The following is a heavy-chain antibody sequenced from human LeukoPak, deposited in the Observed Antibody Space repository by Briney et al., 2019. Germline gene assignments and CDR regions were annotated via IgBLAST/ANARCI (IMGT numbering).Heavy chain of an antibody. CDR2: IKQDGSEK. J-gene: IGHJ4*02. Sequence: GGSLRLSCAASGFTFSSYWMSWVRQAPGKGLEWVANIKQDGSEKYYVDSVKGRLTISRDNAKNSLYLQMNSLRAEDTAVYYCARVGPELLWFGELSSPYYFDYWGQGTLVTVSS. D-gene: IGHD3-10*01. V-gene: IGHV3-7*01. CDR1: GFTFSSYW. CDR3: ARVGPELLWFGELSSPYYFDY.